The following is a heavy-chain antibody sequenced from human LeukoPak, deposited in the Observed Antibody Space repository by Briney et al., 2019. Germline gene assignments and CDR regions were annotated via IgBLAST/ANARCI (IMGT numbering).Heavy chain of an antibody. CDR3: ARGTDRSKTGY. Sequence: SETLSLTCAVYGGSFNDYFCSWIRQPPGKVLEWIGETSRGEGTHYGSYLRSRVIISVDTSKYQCSLKLSSVTAADTAVYYCARGTDRSKTGYWGQGTLVTVSS. D-gene: IGHD3-22*01. V-gene: IGHV4-34*01. CDR2: TSRGEGT. CDR1: GGSFNDYF. J-gene: IGHJ4*02.